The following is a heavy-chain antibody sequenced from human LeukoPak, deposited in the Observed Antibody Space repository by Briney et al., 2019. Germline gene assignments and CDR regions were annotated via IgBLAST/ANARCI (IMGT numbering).Heavy chain of an antibody. D-gene: IGHD3-10*01. J-gene: IGHJ4*02. Sequence: GRSLRLSCAASGFTFSSYGMHWVRQAPGKGLQWVATIKEDGSEKYYVDSVKGRFTISRDNAKNSLYLQMNSLRAEDTAVYYCARASSGTSRDCWGQGTLVTVSS. V-gene: IGHV3-7*03. CDR1: GFTFSSYG. CDR2: IKEDGSEK. CDR3: ARASSGTSRDC.